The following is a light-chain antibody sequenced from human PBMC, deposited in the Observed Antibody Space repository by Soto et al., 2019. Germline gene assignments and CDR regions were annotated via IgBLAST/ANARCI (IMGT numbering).Light chain of an antibody. Sequence: QSALTQPASVSGSPGQSITISCTGSSSDVGDYNYVSWYQQYPGKAPKLMIYDVYNRTSGISNRFSGSKSGNTASLTISGLQTEDEAKYYCSSYTSTRSYVFGTGTKVTVL. V-gene: IGLV2-14*01. J-gene: IGLJ1*01. CDR1: SSDVGDYNY. CDR2: DVY. CDR3: SSYTSTRSYV.